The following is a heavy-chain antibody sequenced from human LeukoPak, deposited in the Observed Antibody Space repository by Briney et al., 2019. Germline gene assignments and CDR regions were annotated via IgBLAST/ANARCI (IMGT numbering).Heavy chain of an antibody. CDR1: GFTFSSYA. CDR3: ARGPGPTGYFDY. Sequence: GRSLRLSCAASGFTFSSYAMHWVRQAPGKGLEWVAVISYDGSNKYYADSVKGRFTISRDNSKNTLYLQMSSLRAEDTAVYYCARGPGPTGYFDYWGQGTLVTASS. V-gene: IGHV3-30*15. CDR2: ISYDGSNK. D-gene: IGHD3-9*01. J-gene: IGHJ4*02.